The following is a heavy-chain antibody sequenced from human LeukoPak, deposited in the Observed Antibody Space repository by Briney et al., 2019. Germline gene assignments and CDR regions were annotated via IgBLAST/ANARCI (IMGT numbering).Heavy chain of an antibody. D-gene: IGHD3-3*01. CDR1: GYTFTGYY. Sequence: GASVKVSCKASGYTFTGYYMHWVRQAPGQGLEWMGWINPNSGGTNYAQKFQGRVTMTRDTSIGTAYMELSRLRSDDTAVYYCARVVIPDYDFWSGYYTGMGYYGMDVWGQGTTVTVSS. CDR2: INPNSGGT. J-gene: IGHJ6*02. CDR3: ARVVIPDYDFWSGYYTGMGYYGMDV. V-gene: IGHV1-2*02.